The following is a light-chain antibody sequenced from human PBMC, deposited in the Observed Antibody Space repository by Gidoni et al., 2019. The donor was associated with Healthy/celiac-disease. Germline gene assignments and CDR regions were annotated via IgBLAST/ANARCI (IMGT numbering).Light chain of an antibody. V-gene: IGKV3-20*01. Sequence: EIVLTQSPGTLSLSPGQSATLSCRASQSISSSQLAWYQQKPGQAPRPLMYGASSRATGIPDCTLTISRLEPEDFAVYYCQHFGNFGGGTKVE. CDR3: QHFGN. J-gene: IGKJ4*01. CDR2: GAS. CDR1: QSISSSQ.